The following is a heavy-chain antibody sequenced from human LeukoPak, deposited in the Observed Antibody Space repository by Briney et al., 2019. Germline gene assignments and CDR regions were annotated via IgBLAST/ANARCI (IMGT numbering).Heavy chain of an antibody. Sequence: PGGSLRLSCVASGFTVSTTYMGWVRQAPGKGLEWVSAISGSGGSTYYADSVKGRFTISRDNSKNTLYLQMNSLRAEDTAVYYCAKDFNGIRNNYYDILGGDYWGQGTLVTVSS. J-gene: IGHJ4*02. CDR2: ISGSGGST. CDR3: AKDFNGIRNNYYDILGGDY. CDR1: GFTVSTTY. D-gene: IGHD3-22*01. V-gene: IGHV3-23*01.